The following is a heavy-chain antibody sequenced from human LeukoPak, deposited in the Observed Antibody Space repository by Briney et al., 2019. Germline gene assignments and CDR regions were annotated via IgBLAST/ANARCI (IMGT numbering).Heavy chain of an antibody. V-gene: IGHV4-34*01. CDR3: ARGRGGGYCSSTSCRVYFDY. CDR2: INHSGST. Sequence: SETLSLTCAVYGGSFSGYYWSWIRQPPGKGLEWIGGINHSGSTNYNPSLKSRVTISVDTSKNQFSLKLSSVTAADTAVYYCARGRGGGYCSSTSCRVYFDYWGQGTLVTVSS. D-gene: IGHD2-2*01. CDR1: GGSFSGYY. J-gene: IGHJ4*02.